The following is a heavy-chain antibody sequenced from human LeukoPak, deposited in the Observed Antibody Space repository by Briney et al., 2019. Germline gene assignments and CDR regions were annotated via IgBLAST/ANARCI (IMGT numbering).Heavy chain of an antibody. D-gene: IGHD5-18*01. Sequence: PSETLSLTCTVPGGSISSYYWSWIRPPPGKGLEWVGHIYYSGSTNYNPSLKSRVTISVDTSKNQFSLKLSSVTAADTAVYYCARNRDTAMVTDYWGQGTLVTVSS. CDR1: GGSISSYY. CDR3: ARNRDTAMVTDY. J-gene: IGHJ4*02. CDR2: IYYSGST. V-gene: IGHV4-59*08.